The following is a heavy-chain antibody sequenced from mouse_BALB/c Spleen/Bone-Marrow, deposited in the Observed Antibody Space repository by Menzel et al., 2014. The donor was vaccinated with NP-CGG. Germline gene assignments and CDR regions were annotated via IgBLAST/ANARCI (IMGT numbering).Heavy chain of an antibody. CDR1: GYTFTSYW. J-gene: IGHJ2*01. CDR2: INPSTGYT. D-gene: IGHD2-1*01. CDR3: ARYGNYGDYFDY. Sequence: VKLMESGAELAKPGASVKMSCKASGYTFTSYWMHWVKQRPGQGLEWIGYINPSTGYTEYNQKFKDKATLTADKSSSTAYMQLSSLTSEDSAVHYCARYGNYGDYFDYWGQGTTLTVSS. V-gene: IGHV1-7*01.